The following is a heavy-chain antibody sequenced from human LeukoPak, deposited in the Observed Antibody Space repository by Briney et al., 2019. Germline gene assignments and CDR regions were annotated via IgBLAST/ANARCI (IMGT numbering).Heavy chain of an antibody. D-gene: IGHD5-18*01. CDR1: GFTFGDHA. Sequence: GQSLRLSCTASGFTFGDHAMRWVRQALGEGLERVGFIRSKYYGGTTEYAASVQGRFTISRDDFNGIAYLQMNSLKTEDTALYYCARGPIQLWVHNSMDVWGQGTTVTVSS. CDR2: IRSKYYGGTT. J-gene: IGHJ6*02. CDR3: ARGPIQLWVHNSMDV. V-gene: IGHV3-49*04.